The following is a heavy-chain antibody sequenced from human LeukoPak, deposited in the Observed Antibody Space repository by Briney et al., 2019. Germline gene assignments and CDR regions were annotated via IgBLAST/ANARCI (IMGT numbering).Heavy chain of an antibody. CDR3: ARSVAVAGTVWLAP. V-gene: IGHV4-59*08. CDR2: IYYSGST. D-gene: IGHD6-19*01. J-gene: IGHJ5*02. Sequence: SETLSLTCTVSGGPISSYYWSWIRQPPGKGLEWIGYIYYSGSTNYNPALKSRVTISVDTSKNQFSLKLSSVTAADTAVYYCARSVAVAGTVWLAPWGQGTMVPVPS. CDR1: GGPISSYY.